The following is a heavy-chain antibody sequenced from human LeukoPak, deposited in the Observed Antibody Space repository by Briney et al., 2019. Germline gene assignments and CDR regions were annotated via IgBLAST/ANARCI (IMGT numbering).Heavy chain of an antibody. CDR1: GYTFTSYY. J-gene: IGHJ4*02. Sequence: GASVKVSCKASGYTFTSYYMHWVRQAPGQGLEWMGWISAYNGNTNYAQKLQGRVTMTTDTSTSTAYMELRSLRSDDTAVYYCARGERLDPLDYWGQGTLVTVSS. V-gene: IGHV1-18*04. CDR2: ISAYNGNT. CDR3: ARGERLDPLDY. D-gene: IGHD1-1*01.